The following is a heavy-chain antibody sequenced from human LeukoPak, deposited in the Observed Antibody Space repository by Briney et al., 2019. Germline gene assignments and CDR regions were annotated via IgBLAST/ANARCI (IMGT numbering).Heavy chain of an antibody. D-gene: IGHD3-10*01. CDR1: GFTFSSYW. V-gene: IGHV3-7*05. CDR2: TKQDGSEA. CDR3: ARHLAGSYYRGIDY. J-gene: IGHJ4*02. Sequence: GGSLRLSCEAFGFTFSSYWMSWVRQAPGKGLEWVANTKQDGSEAYYVDSVKGRFTLYRDNAKNSLYLQMNSLRAEDTAVYYCARHLAGSYYRGIDYWGQGTLVTVSS.